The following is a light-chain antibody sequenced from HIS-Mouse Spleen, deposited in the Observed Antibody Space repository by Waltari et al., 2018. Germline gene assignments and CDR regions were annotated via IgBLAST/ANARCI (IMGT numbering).Light chain of an antibody. V-gene: IGLV3-10*01. Sequence: SYELTQPPSVSVSPGQTARLTCSGHALPKKYAYWYQQKSGQAPVLVIYEASKRPSGIPERFSGSSSGTMATLTISGAQVEDEADYYCYSTDSSGNHRVFGGGTKLTVL. CDR2: EAS. CDR3: YSTDSSGNHRV. J-gene: IGLJ2*01. CDR1: ALPKKY.